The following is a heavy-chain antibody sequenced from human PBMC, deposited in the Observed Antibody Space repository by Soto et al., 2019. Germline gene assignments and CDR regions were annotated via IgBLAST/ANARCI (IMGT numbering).Heavy chain of an antibody. D-gene: IGHD6-13*01. J-gene: IGHJ6*02. CDR1: GFTFSSYE. V-gene: IGHV3-48*03. CDR2: ISSSGSTI. Sequence: PGGSLRLSCAASGFTFSSYEMNWVRQAPGEGLEWVSYISSSGSTIYYADSVKGRFTISRDNAKNSLYLQMNSLRAEDTAVYYCARDQYAAAGYYYYYGKGVWGRGPTVTVSS. CDR3: ARDQYAAAGYYYYYGKGV.